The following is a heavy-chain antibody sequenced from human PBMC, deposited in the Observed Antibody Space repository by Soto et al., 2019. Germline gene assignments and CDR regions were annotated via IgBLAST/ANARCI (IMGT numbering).Heavy chain of an antibody. CDR1: GGSISSGGYS. CDR3: VRSVILSGGSYKGLIRLHYFDT. D-gene: IGHD3-3*01. J-gene: IGHJ4*02. V-gene: IGHV4-30-2*01. CDR2: IYHSGT. Sequence: PSETLSLTCAVSGGSISSGGYSWSWIRQPPGKGLEWIGYIYHSGTYYNPSLKSRVTISVDRSKNQFSLKLSSVTAADTAIYYCVRSVILSGGSYKGLIRLHYFDTWGPGTLVTVSS.